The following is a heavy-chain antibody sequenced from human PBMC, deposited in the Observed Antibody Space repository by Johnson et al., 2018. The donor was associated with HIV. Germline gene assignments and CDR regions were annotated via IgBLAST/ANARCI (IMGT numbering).Heavy chain of an antibody. Sequence: VQLVESGGGVVQPGGSLRLSCAASGFTFSSNGMHWVRQAPGKGLEWVAFIRYDGSNKYSADSVKGRFTISRDNSKNTLYLQMNSLRAEDTALYYCASNWNEGVPDAPPAFDIWGQGTMVTVSS. CDR2: IRYDGSNK. CDR3: ASNWNEGVPDAPPAFDI. V-gene: IGHV3-30*02. CDR1: GFTFSSNG. D-gene: IGHD1-1*01. J-gene: IGHJ3*02.